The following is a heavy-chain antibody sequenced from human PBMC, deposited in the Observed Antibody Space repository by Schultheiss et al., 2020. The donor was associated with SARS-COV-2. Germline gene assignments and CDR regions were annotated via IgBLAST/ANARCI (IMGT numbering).Heavy chain of an antibody. J-gene: IGHJ5*02. CDR3: ARDGLITIFGVGYNWFDP. CDR1: GFTFSSFA. Sequence: GGSLRLSCAASGFTFSSFAMSWVRQAPGKGPEWVSYISATGTYTKYADSVKGRFTISRDNAKNSLYLQMNGLRGEDTAVYYCARDGLITIFGVGYNWFDPWGQGTLVTVLL. D-gene: IGHD3-3*01. CDR2: ISATGTYT. V-gene: IGHV3-21*05.